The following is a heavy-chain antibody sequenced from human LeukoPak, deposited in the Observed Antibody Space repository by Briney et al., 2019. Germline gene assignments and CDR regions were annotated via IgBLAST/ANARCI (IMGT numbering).Heavy chain of an antibody. D-gene: IGHD6-19*01. J-gene: IGHJ4*02. Sequence: GGSLRLSCAASGFTFSSYSMNWVRQAPGKGPEWVSSISSSSSYIYYADSVKGRFTISRDNSKNTLYLQMNSLRTEDTAVYYCARESSGSTADYSSGWYLGNLDYWGQGTLVTVSS. CDR1: GFTFSSYS. V-gene: IGHV3-21*01. CDR2: ISSSSSYI. CDR3: ARESSGSTADYSSGWYLGNLDY.